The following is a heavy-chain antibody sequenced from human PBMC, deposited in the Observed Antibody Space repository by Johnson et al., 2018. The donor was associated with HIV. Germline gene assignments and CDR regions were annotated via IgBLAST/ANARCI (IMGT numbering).Heavy chain of an antibody. CDR2: ISYDGSNK. Sequence: VQLVESGGGVVQPGGSLRLSCAASGFTFSSYAMHWVRQAPGKGLEWVAVISYDGSNKYYADSVKGRFTISRDNSKNTRYLQMNSLRAEDTAVYYCASSWGNAFDIWGQGTMVTVSS. CDR1: GFTFSSYA. CDR3: ASSWGNAFDI. D-gene: IGHD7-27*01. V-gene: IGHV3-30-3*01. J-gene: IGHJ3*02.